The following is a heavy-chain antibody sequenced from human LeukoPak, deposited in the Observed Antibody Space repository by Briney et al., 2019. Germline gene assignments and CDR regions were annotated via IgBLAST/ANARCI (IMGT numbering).Heavy chain of an antibody. V-gene: IGHV1-46*01. CDR1: GYTFTSYF. CDR3: AREYGRYCSGGSCYSGYFDC. J-gene: IGHJ4*02. CDR2: INPSGGST. D-gene: IGHD2-15*01. Sequence: GASVKVSCKASGYTFTSYFMHWVRQAPGQGLEWMGIINPSGGSTSYAQKLQGRVTLTRDTSTSTVYMELSSLRSEDTAVYYCAREYGRYCSGGSCYSGYFDCWGQGTLVTVSS.